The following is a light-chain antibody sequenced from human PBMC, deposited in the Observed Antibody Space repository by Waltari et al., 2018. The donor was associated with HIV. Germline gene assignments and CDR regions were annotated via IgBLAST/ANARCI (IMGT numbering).Light chain of an antibody. J-gene: IGKJ4*01. CDR3: QQYNNYPLT. CDR2: KAS. V-gene: IGKV1-5*03. CDR1: QSIGSW. Sequence: DIQMTQSPSTLSASVGDRATITCQASQSIGSWLAWYQQKPGKAPKLLIYKASSLESGVPSRFSGSGSGTEFTLTISSLQPDDFAGYYCQQYNNYPLTFGGGTKVEIK.